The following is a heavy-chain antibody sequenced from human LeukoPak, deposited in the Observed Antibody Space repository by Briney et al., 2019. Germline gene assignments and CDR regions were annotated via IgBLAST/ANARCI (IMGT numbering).Heavy chain of an antibody. CDR2: ISGGGSST. V-gene: IGHV3-23*01. CDR3: ARSFFYGSGSYSLYYVDY. Sequence: PGGSLRLSCAASGFTFSSFAMSWVRQAPGKGLEWVSTISGGGSSTYYADSVKGRFTISRDNSKNTLHLHMISLRAEDTAVYYCARSFFYGSGSYSLYYVDYWGQGTLVTVSS. D-gene: IGHD3-10*01. J-gene: IGHJ4*02. CDR1: GFTFSSFA.